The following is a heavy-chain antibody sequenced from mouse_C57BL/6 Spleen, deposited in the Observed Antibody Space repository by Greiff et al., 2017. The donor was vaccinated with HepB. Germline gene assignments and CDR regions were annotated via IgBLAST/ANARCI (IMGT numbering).Heavy chain of an antibody. CDR1: GYTFTDYY. J-gene: IGHJ2*01. D-gene: IGHD1-1*01. Sequence: EVKLQQSGPELVKPGASVKISCKASGYTFTDYYMNWVKQSHGKSLEWIGDINPNNGGTSYNQKFKGKATLTVDKSSSTAYMELRSLTSEDSAVYYCALYYYGSFDYWGQGTTLTVSS. CDR3: ALYYYGSFDY. V-gene: IGHV1-26*01. CDR2: INPNNGGT.